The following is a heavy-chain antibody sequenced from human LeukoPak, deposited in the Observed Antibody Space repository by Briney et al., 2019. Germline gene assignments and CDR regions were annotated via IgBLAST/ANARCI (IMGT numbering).Heavy chain of an antibody. CDR3: AVFWSGYNWFDP. CDR1: GYTFTSYD. D-gene: IGHD3-3*01. J-gene: IGHJ5*02. V-gene: IGHV1-8*03. CDR2: MNPNSGNT. Sequence: GASVKVFCKASGYTFTSYDINWVRQATGQGLEWMGWMNPNSGNTGYAQKFQGRVTITRNTSISTAYMELSSLRSEDTAVYYCAVFWSGYNWFDPWGQGTLVTVSS.